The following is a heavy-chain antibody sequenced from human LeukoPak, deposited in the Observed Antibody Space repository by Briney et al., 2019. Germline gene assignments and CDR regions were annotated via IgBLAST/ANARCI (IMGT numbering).Heavy chain of an antibody. V-gene: IGHV3-21*01. D-gene: IGHD6-13*01. CDR2: ISSSSSYI. CDR1: GFTFSSYS. Sequence: GGSLRLSCAASGFTFSSYSMNWVRQAPGKGLEWVSSISSSSSYIYYADSVKGRFTISRDNAKNSLYLQMNSLRAEDTAVYYCARDRTIAAAADWGQGTLVTVSS. CDR3: ARDRTIAAAAD. J-gene: IGHJ4*02.